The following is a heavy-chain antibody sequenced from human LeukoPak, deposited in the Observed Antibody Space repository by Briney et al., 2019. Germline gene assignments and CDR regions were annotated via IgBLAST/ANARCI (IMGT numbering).Heavy chain of an antibody. J-gene: IGHJ4*02. D-gene: IGHD6-19*01. V-gene: IGHV4-59*01. CDR1: GGSIGSYY. CDR3: ARGGGGGWYYDY. Sequence: PSETLSLTCTVSGGSIGSYYWSWIRQPPGKGLEWIGYIYYSGSTNYNPSLKSRVTISVDTSKNQFSLKLSSVTAADTAVYYCARGGGGGWYYDYWGQGTLVTVSS. CDR2: IYYSGST.